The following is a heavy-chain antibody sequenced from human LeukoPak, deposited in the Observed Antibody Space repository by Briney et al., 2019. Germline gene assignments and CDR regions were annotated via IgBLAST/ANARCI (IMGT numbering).Heavy chain of an antibody. Sequence: GGSLRLSCAASGFIVSSYWMSWVRQAPGKGLEWVSAISKSGDHTYYAASAKGRFTIYRDNSKNTQYLQMNSLRAEDTAVYYCVRGCSDTCYRFDYWGQGTLVTVSS. V-gene: IGHV3-23*01. CDR3: VRGCSDTCYRFDY. CDR2: ISKSGDHT. D-gene: IGHD2-15*01. CDR1: GFIVSSYW. J-gene: IGHJ4*02.